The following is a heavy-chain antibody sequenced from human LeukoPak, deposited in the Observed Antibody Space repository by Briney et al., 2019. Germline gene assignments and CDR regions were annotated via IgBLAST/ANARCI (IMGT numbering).Heavy chain of an antibody. V-gene: IGHV3-7*01. CDR3: TRVIVAVPGYFDYFDF. CDR2: INEDGSNK. Sequence: GGSLRLSCAASGITFSNAWMTWVRQAPGKGLEWVANINEDGSNKWHLGSVKGRFTVSRDNARNSLYLQMNSLRVEDTAVYYCTRVIVAVPGYFDYFDFWGQGVLVTVSS. J-gene: IGHJ4*02. D-gene: IGHD6-19*01. CDR1: GITFSNAW.